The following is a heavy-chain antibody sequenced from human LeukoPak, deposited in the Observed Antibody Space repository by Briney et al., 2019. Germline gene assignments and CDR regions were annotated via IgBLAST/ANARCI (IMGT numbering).Heavy chain of an antibody. J-gene: IGHJ6*04. Sequence: SETLSLTCAVSGYSISSGYYWGWIRQPPGKGLEWIGSIYHSGSTYYNPSLKSRVTISVDTSKNQFSLKLSSVTAADTAVYYCARDGIVVVPAAHYYYCMDVWGKGTTVTVSS. CDR1: GYSISSGYY. D-gene: IGHD2-2*01. V-gene: IGHV4-38-2*02. CDR2: IYHSGST. CDR3: ARDGIVVVPAAHYYYCMDV.